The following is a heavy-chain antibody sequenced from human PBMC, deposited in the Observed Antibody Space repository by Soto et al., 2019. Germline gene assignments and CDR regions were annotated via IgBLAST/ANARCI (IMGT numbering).Heavy chain of an antibody. V-gene: IGHV2-5*02. CDR2: IYWDDDK. Sequence: QITLKESGPTLVKPTQTLTLTCTFSGFSLSTSGVGVGWIRQPPGKALEWLALIYWDDDKRYSPSLKSRLTITKHTSKNQVVLTMTNMDPVDTATYYCAHRSIAAAGTDAFDIWGQGKMVTVSS. CDR1: GFSLSTSGVG. CDR3: AHRSIAAAGTDAFDI. D-gene: IGHD6-13*01. J-gene: IGHJ3*02.